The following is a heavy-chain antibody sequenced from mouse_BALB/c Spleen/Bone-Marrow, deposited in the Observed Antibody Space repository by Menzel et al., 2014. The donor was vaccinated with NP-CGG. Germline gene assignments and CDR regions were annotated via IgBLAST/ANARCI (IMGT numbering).Heavy chain of an antibody. CDR2: IRNEANGYTT. J-gene: IGHJ1*01. V-gene: IGHV7-3*02. CDR3: ARDINDGIDLFFDY. D-gene: IGHD2-3*01. CDR1: GFTFTDYY. Sequence: EVHLVESGGGLVQPGGSLRLSCATSGFTFTDYYMSWVRQPPGKALEWLGFIRNEANGYTTEYSASVKDLCTISRDSAQKVHYLKINTLRAEDSVTYYWARDINDGIDLFFDYWGAGTTVTVSS.